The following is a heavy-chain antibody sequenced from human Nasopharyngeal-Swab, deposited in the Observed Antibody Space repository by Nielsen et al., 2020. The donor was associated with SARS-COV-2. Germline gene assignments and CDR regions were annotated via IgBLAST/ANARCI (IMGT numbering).Heavy chain of an antibody. J-gene: IGHJ6*03. CDR2: INHSGST. V-gene: IGHV4-34*01. D-gene: IGHD2-2*01. CDR3: ARGLSGIVPAPILGLGPYYYYYYMDV. Sequence: WIRQPPGKGPEWIAEINHSGSTNYNPSFKSRVTLSVDTSMNQVSLEVSSVTAADTAVYYRARGLSGIVPAPILGLGPYYYYYYMDVWGKGTTVTVSS.